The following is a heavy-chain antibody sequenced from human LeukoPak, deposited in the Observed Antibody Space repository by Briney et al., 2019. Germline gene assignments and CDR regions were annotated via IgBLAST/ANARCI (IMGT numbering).Heavy chain of an antibody. CDR3: ARDNNGRFDS. CDR1: GYSISSGYY. V-gene: IGHV4-38-2*01. J-gene: IGHJ4*02. D-gene: IGHD2-8*01. Sequence: SETLSLTCVVSGYSISSGYYWGWIRQPPGKGLEWIGSIDPSGPHHNPSLNSSVTTSLNTPNNQFSINLTAVTAADTAVYYCARDNNGRFDSWGWGTLATVSA. CDR2: IDPSGP.